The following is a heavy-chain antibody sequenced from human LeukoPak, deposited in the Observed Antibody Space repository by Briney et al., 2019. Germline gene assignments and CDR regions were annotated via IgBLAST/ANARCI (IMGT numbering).Heavy chain of an antibody. CDR1: GASISSGSYY. J-gene: IGHJ3*02. CDR2: IYSSGST. CDR3: ARDLPIVVVVASGAFDI. D-gene: IGHD2-15*01. Sequence: PSETLSLTCTVSGASISSGSYYWSWIRQPAGKGLEWIGRIYSSGSTNYNPSLRSRVTMSVDTSKNQFSLKLSSVTAADTAVYYCARDLPIVVVVASGAFDIWGQGTMVTVSS. V-gene: IGHV4-61*02.